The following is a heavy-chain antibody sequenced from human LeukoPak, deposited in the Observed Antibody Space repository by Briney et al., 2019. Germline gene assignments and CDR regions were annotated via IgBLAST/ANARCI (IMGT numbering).Heavy chain of an antibody. CDR1: GGTFSSYA. CDR3: ASPYSSGWSISRYGFQH. V-gene: IGHV1-69*06. J-gene: IGHJ1*01. D-gene: IGHD6-19*01. CDR2: IIPIFGTA. Sequence: ASVKVSCKASGGTFSSYAISWVRQASGQGLEWMGGIIPIFGTANYAQKFQGRVTITADKSTSTAYMELSSLRSEDTAVYYCASPYSSGWSISRYGFQHWGQGTLVTVSS.